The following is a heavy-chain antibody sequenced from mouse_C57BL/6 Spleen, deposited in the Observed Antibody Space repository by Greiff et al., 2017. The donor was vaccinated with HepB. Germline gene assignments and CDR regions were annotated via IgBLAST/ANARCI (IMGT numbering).Heavy chain of an antibody. V-gene: IGHV5-4*01. CDR3: ARDRRAYGNFAMDY. Sequence: DVKLQESGGGLVKPGGSLKLSCAASGFTFSSYAMSWVRQTPEKRLEWVATISDGGSYTYYPDNVKGRFTISRDNAKNNLYLQMSHLKSEDTAMYYCARDRRAYGNFAMDYWGQGTSVTVSS. J-gene: IGHJ4*01. CDR2: ISDGGSYT. CDR1: GFTFSSYA. D-gene: IGHD2-1*01.